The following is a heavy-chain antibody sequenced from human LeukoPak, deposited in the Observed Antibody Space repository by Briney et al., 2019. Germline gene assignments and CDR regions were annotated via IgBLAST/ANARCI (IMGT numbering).Heavy chain of an antibody. Sequence: PSQTLSLTCTVSGGSISNGDYYWSWIRQPPGKGLEWIGYIYYSGSTYYNPSLKSRVTISVDTSKNQFSLKLSSVTAADTAVYYCARDAWVASRAGGYVIWGQGTLVTVSS. CDR2: IYYSGST. D-gene: IGHD6-25*01. CDR1: GGSISNGDYY. J-gene: IGHJ4*02. CDR3: ARDAWVASRAGGYVI. V-gene: IGHV4-30-4*08.